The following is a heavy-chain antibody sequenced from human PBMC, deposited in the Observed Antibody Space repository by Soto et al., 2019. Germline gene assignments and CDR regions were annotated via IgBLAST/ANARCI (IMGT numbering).Heavy chain of an antibody. J-gene: IGHJ5*02. CDR3: ARDWGDCSSTSCYVPYNGFDP. D-gene: IGHD2-2*01. V-gene: IGHV1-18*01. CDR2: ISAYNGNT. Sequence: ASVKVSCKASGYTFTSYGISWVRQAPGQGLEWMGWISAYNGNTNYAQKLQDRVTMTTDTSTSTAYMELRSLISDDTAVYYCARDWGDCSSTSCYVPYNGFDPWGQGTLVTVSS. CDR1: GYTFTSYG.